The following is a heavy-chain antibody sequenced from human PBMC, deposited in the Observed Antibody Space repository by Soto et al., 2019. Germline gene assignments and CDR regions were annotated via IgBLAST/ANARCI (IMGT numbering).Heavy chain of an antibody. CDR2: INPPGDGT. V-gene: IGHV1-46*03. D-gene: IGHD2-21*01. CDR3: GRGVVNYMDV. J-gene: IGHJ6*03. Sequence: ASVKVSCTASGYTFTSYYMHWVRQAPGQGLEWMGVINPPGDGTTYAQKFQGRVAMTRDTSTSTVYLELSSLRSEDTAVYYCGRGVVNYMDVWGKGTTVTVSS. CDR1: GYTFTSYY.